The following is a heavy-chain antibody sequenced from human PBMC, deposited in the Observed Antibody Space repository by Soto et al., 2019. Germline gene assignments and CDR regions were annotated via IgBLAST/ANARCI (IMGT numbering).Heavy chain of an antibody. CDR1: GGSVSSDTYY. Sequence: PSETLSLTCTVSGGSVSSDTYYWIWILPPPGKGLECIGYISYSGSTNYNPSLKSRVTITVDTSKNQFSLRLKSVTAADTAVYYCTTRTVFRPLDCWGQGTLVTVSS. V-gene: IGHV4-61*01. CDR2: ISYSGST. J-gene: IGHJ4*02. CDR3: TTRTVFRPLDC.